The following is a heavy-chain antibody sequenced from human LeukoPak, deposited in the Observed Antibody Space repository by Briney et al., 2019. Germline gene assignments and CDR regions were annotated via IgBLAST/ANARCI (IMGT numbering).Heavy chain of an antibody. CDR2: IRASNGDT. J-gene: IGHJ4*02. Sequence: ASVKVSCKASGDNFISYGMSWVRQAPGQGLEWMGWIRASNGDTNYAQKLQGRVTMTTDTFTTTAYMELRSLRSDDTAVYYCATHNPTQAFDYWGQGTMVTVSS. D-gene: IGHD1-14*01. V-gene: IGHV1-18*01. CDR1: GDNFISYG. CDR3: ATHNPTQAFDY.